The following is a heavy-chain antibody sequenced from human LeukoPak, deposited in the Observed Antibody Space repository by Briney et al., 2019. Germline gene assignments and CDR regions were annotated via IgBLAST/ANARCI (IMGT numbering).Heavy chain of an antibody. J-gene: IGHJ3*02. CDR3: ARDPYYYDSSGYPRGAFDI. Sequence: PSETLSLTCTVSGGSISSSSYYWGWIRQPPGKGLEWIGSIYYSGSTYYNPSLKSRVTISVDTSKNQFSLKLSSVTAADTAVYYCARDPYYYDSSGYPRGAFDIWGQGTMVTVSS. D-gene: IGHD3-22*01. CDR2: IYYSGST. CDR1: GGSISSSSYY. V-gene: IGHV4-39*07.